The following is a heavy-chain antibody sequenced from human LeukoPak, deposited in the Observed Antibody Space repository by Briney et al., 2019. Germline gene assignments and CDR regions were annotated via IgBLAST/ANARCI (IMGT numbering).Heavy chain of an antibody. V-gene: IGHV3-21*06. CDR2: INNVRSHI. CDR1: GFTFSSDA. Sequence: PGGSLRLSCTSSGFTFSSDAMNWVRQAPGKGLEWVSSINNVRSHIYYADSVRGRFTISRDNANNVLYLQMNSLRAEDTAVYYCARAREILGQLLWFGELLSGMDVWGQGTTVTVSS. D-gene: IGHD3-10*01. J-gene: IGHJ6*02. CDR3: ARAREILGQLLWFGELLSGMDV.